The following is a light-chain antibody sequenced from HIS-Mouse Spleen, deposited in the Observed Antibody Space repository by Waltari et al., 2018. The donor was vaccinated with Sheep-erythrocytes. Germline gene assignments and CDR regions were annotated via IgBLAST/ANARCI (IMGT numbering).Light chain of an antibody. CDR2: DVS. Sequence: QSALTQPRSVSGSPGQSVTISCTGTSSDVGGYNYVSWYQQHPGKAPKLMIYDVSKRPSGGPDGLSGSKSGNTASLTISGLQAEDEADYYCCSYAGSYTLVFGGGTKLTVL. CDR1: SSDVGGYNY. V-gene: IGLV2-11*01. CDR3: CSYAGSYTLV. J-gene: IGLJ2*01.